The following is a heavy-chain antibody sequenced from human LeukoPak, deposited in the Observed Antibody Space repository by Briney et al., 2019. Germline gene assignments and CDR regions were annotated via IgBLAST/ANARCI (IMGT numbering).Heavy chain of an antibody. CDR1: GGSFSGYY. V-gene: IGHV4-34*01. CDR2: IYYSGST. J-gene: IGHJ3*02. D-gene: IGHD6-19*01. CDR3: ARRQIAVAGFDAFDI. Sequence: PSETLSLTCAVYGGSFSGYYWSWIRQPPGKGLEWIGSIYYSGSTYYNPSLKSRVTISVDTSKNQFSLKLSSVTAADTAVYYCARRQIAVAGFDAFDIWGQGTMVTVSS.